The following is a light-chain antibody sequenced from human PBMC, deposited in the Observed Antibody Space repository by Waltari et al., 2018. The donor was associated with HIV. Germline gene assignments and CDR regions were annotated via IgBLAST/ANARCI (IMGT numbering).Light chain of an antibody. CDR2: SNN. CDR1: TSNIGTNI. CDR3: AAWDDTLNGL. Sequence: QSVLTQPPSASGTPGQNVTISCSGNTSNIGTNIVNWYQQFPGAAPKLLIYSNNQRPSGVPARFSGSKSGTSASLAISGLQSEDEADYFCAAWDDTLNGLFGGGTKLTV. J-gene: IGLJ2*01. V-gene: IGLV1-44*01.